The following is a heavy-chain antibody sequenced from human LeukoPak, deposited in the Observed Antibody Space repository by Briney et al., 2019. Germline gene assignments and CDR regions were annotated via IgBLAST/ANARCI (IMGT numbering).Heavy chain of an antibody. CDR1: GFTFSSYA. CDR3: AKFLVSSSWYLVDYHMDV. CDR2: ISGSGGST. Sequence: GGSLRLSCAASGFTFSSYAMSWVRQAPGKGLEWVSAISGSGGSTYYADSVKGRFTISRDNSKNTLYLQMNSLRAEDTAVYYCAKFLVSSSWYLVDYHMDVWGKGTTVTVSS. J-gene: IGHJ6*03. D-gene: IGHD6-13*01. V-gene: IGHV3-23*01.